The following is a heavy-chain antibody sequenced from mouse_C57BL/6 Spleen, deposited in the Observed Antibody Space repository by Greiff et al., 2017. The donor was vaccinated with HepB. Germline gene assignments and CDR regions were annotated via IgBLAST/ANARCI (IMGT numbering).Heavy chain of an antibody. J-gene: IGHJ3*01. Sequence: QVQLQQSGPELVKPGASVKISCKASGYAFSSSWMNWVTQRPGKGLEWIGRIYPGDGDTNYNGKFKGKATLTADKSSSTAYMQLSSLTSEDSAVYFCARGGFAYWGQGTLVTVSA. V-gene: IGHV1-82*01. CDR2: IYPGDGDT. CDR3: ARGGFAY. CDR1: GYAFSSSW.